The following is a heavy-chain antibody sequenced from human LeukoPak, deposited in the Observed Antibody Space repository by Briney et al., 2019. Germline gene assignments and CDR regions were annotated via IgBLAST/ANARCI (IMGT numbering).Heavy chain of an antibody. Sequence: SETLSLTCTVSGGSISSGSYYWSWIRQPAGKGLEWIGEINHSGSTNYNPSLKSRVTISVDTSKNQFSLKLSSVTAVDTAVYYCARRWLHHFDYWGQGTLVTVSS. J-gene: IGHJ4*02. V-gene: IGHV4-39*01. D-gene: IGHD5-24*01. CDR2: INHSGST. CDR3: ARRWLHHFDY. CDR1: GGSISSGSYY.